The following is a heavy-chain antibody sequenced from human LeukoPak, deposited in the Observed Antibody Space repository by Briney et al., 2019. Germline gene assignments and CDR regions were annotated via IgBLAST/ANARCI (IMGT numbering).Heavy chain of an antibody. CDR2: INLSGST. CDR3: AREPLQAGGFDF. D-gene: IGHD3-16*01. CDR1: GGSFSFYY. V-gene: IGHV4-34*01. Sequence: SETLSLTCAVYGGSFSFYYWSWIRQPPEKGLEWIGEINLSGSTNYNPSLKSRVTISIDTSKNQFSLKLSSVTAADTAVYYCAREPLQAGGFDFWGQGTLVSVSS. J-gene: IGHJ4*02.